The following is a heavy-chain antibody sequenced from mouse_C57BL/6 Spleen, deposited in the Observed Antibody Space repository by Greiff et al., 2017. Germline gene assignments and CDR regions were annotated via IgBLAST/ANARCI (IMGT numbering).Heavy chain of an antibody. D-gene: IGHD3-2*02. V-gene: IGHV1-69*01. CDR1: GYTFTSYW. J-gene: IGHJ4*01. CDR3: AKGRLRLRAMDY. CDR2: IDPSDSYT. Sequence: QVQLQQPGAELVMPGASVKLSCKASGYTFTSYWMHWVKQRPGQGLEWIGEIDPSDSYTNYNQKFKGKSTLTVDKSSSPAYMQLSSLTSEDSAVYYCAKGRLRLRAMDYWGQGTSVTVSS.